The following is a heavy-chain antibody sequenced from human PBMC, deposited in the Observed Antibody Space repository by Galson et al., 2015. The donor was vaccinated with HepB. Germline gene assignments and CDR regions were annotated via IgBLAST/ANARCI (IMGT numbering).Heavy chain of an antibody. CDR2: IKSKTDGGTT. CDR1: GFTFSNAW. D-gene: IGHD6-19*01. J-gene: IGHJ4*02. CDR3: TTDFWLLRSGWPADFDY. Sequence: SLRLSCAASGFTFSNAWMNWVRQAPGKGLEWVGRIKSKTDGGTTDYAAPVKGRFTISRDDSKNTLYLQMNSLKTEDTAVYYCTTDFWLLRSGWPADFDYWGQGTLVTVSS. V-gene: IGHV3-15*07.